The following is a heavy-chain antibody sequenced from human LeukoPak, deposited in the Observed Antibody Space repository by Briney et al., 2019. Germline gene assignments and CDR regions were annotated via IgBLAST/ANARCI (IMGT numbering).Heavy chain of an antibody. CDR3: ARGTRSGYSYGYYYYGMDV. Sequence: PSETLSLTCAVYGGSFSGYYWSWIRQPPGKGLEWIGEINHSGSTNYNPSLKSRVTISVDTSKNQFSLKLSSVTAADTAVYYCARGTRSGYSYGYYYYGMDVWAKGPRSPSP. CDR1: GGSFSGYY. V-gene: IGHV4-34*01. D-gene: IGHD5-18*01. J-gene: IGHJ6*02. CDR2: INHSGST.